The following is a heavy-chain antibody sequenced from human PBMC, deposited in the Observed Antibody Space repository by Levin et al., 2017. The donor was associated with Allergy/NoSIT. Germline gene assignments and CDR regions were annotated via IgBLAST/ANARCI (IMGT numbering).Heavy chain of an antibody. D-gene: IGHD2-15*01. V-gene: IGHV1-69*04. CDR1: GGTFSSYA. CDR3: ARDWRCPFDY. J-gene: IGHJ4*02. CDR2: IIPILGIA. Sequence: KISCKASGGTFSSYAISWVRQAPGQGLEWMGRIIPILGIANYAQKFQGRVTITADKSTSTAYMELSSLRSEDTAVYYCARDWRCPFDYWGQGTLVTVSS.